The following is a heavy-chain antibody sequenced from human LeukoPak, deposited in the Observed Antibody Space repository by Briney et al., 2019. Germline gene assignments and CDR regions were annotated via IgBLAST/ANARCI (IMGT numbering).Heavy chain of an antibody. CDR1: GFTFSSYA. J-gene: IGHJ4*02. V-gene: IGHV3-30*04. Sequence: GGSLRLSCAASGFTFSSYAMHWVRQAPGKGLEWVAVISYDGSNKYYADSVKGRFTISRDNSKNTLYLQMNSLRAEDTAVYYCAREDLIAVAVLDYWGQGTLVTVSS. CDR3: AREDLIAVAVLDY. D-gene: IGHD6-19*01. CDR2: ISYDGSNK.